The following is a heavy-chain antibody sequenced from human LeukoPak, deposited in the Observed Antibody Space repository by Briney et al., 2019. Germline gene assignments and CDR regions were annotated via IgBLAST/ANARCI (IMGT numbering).Heavy chain of an antibody. D-gene: IGHD3-3*01. V-gene: IGHV1-2*06. CDR3: ARRFYDFWSGYSPKTYIDY. CDR1: GYTFTGYY. Sequence: ASVKVSCKASGYTFTGYYMHWVRQAPGQGLEWMGRINPNSGGTNYAQKFQGRVTMTRDTSISTAYMELSRLRSGDTAVYYCARRFYDFWSGYSPKTYIDYWGQGTLVTVSS. CDR2: INPNSGGT. J-gene: IGHJ4*02.